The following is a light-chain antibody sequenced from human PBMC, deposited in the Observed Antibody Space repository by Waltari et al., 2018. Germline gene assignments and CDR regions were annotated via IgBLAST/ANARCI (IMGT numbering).Light chain of an antibody. CDR1: GSDIDDSDF. CDR2: HVT. J-gene: IGLJ3*02. Sequence: QSALTQPAPVSGSPPQSITISCTVIGSDIDDSDFVSSSQHHPGKGPRVIIYHVTNRPSGISDRFSASKSANTASLTISGLQPEDEGDYYCTSQTLDGVVLFGGGTQVTVL. CDR3: TSQTLDGVVL. V-gene: IGLV2-14*03.